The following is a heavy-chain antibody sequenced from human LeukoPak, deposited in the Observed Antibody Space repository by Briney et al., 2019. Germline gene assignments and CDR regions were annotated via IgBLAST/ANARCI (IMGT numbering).Heavy chain of an antibody. V-gene: IGHV1-24*01. CDR1: GNSLIYLS. Sequence: ASVKVSCTVSGNSLIYLSMNWGRQAPGKGLEWLGGFDPAGGGLIYAQNFQGRVIMTEDTSTDTAYMELSSLKSEDTGVYYCSTVFQQRRYYYMDVWGKGTTVTVSS. D-gene: IGHD6-13*01. CDR2: FDPAGGGL. J-gene: IGHJ6*03. CDR3: STVFQQRRYYYMDV.